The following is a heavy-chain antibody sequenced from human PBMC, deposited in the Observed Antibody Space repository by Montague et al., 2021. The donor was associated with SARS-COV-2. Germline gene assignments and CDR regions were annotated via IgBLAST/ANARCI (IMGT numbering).Heavy chain of an antibody. V-gene: IGHV4-4*02. Sequence: SETLSLTCAVSDVSLSSCTWWCWVRPSPGTRLEWVGDTYLSGFTYYHPPVKRRVTISLDASSRQFPLRLTSVTAADTAVYFCARGGLGNRGFDYWGQGALVTVSS. D-gene: IGHD3/OR15-3a*01. CDR3: ARGGLGNRGFDY. CDR1: DVSLSSCTW. CDR2: TYLSGFT. J-gene: IGHJ4*02.